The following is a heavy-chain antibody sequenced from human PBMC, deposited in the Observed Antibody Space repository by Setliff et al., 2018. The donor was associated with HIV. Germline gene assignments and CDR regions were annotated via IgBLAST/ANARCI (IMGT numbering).Heavy chain of an antibody. CDR1: GVSVGSGDYY. CDR3: ATRPRIAARPFDY. V-gene: IGHV4-31*03. Sequence: SETLSLTCSVSGVSVGSGDYYWHWIRQHPEKALEWIGYIFHSGDTYYNPSLKSRFSMSVDTSKNQFSLELTSLTAADTAVYYCATRPRIAARPFDYWGQGMLVTVSS. D-gene: IGHD6-6*01. J-gene: IGHJ4*02. CDR2: IFHSGDT.